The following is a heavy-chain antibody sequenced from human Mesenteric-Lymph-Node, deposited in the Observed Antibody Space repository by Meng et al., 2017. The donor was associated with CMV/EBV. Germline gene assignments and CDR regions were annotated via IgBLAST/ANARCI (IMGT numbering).Heavy chain of an antibody. CDR3: ARAFYDFWSGIGY. CDR1: GFTFSGYS. CDR2: ISTSSTYI. Sequence: GESLKISCAASGFTFSGYSMNWVRQAPGKGLEWVASISTSSTYIFYTDSVKGRFTISRDNANSALYLQMDSLRAEDTAVYYCARAFYDFWSGIGYWGQGVLVTVSS. J-gene: IGHJ4*02. D-gene: IGHD3-3*01. V-gene: IGHV3-21*01.